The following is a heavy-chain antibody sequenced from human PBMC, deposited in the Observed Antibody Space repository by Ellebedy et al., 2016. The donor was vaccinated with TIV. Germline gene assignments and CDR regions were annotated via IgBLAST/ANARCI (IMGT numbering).Heavy chain of an antibody. V-gene: IGHV1-18*01. CDR1: GYTFTSYG. D-gene: IGHD4-17*01. J-gene: IGHJ4*02. Sequence: AASVKVSCKASGYTFTSYGISWVRQAPGQGLEWMGWISTYNGNTNHAQKLQGRVTMTTDTSTSTAYMELRSLRSDDTAVYYCARDRDYAQDYWGQGTLVTVSS. CDR3: ARDRDYAQDY. CDR2: ISTYNGNT.